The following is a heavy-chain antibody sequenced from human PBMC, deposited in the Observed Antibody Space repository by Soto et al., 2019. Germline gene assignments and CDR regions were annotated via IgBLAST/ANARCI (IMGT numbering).Heavy chain of an antibody. CDR1: GGSFSGYY. CDR2: INHSGST. CDR3: ARGPYYYGSGSYYLGKTPFDY. V-gene: IGHV4-34*01. J-gene: IGHJ4*02. D-gene: IGHD3-10*01. Sequence: TSETLSLTCAVYGGSFSGYYWSWIRQPPGKGLEWIGEINHSGSTNYNPSLKSRVTISVDTSKNQFSLKLSSVTAADTAVYYCARGPYYYGSGSYYLGKTPFDYWGQGALVTVSS.